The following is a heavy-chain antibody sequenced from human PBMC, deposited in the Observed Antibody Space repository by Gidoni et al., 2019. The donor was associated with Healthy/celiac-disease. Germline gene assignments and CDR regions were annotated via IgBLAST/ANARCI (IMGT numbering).Heavy chain of an antibody. Sequence: QVQLQESGPGLVKPSQTLSLTCTVSGGSISSGSYYWSWIRQPAGKGLEWIGRIYTSGSTNYNPSLKSRVTISVDTSKNQFSLKLSSVTAADTAVYYCAREGLNGQLGTGGYWGQGTLVTVSS. CDR2: IYTSGST. V-gene: IGHV4-61*02. CDR1: GGSISSGSYY. J-gene: IGHJ4*02. D-gene: IGHD6-13*01. CDR3: AREGLNGQLGTGGY.